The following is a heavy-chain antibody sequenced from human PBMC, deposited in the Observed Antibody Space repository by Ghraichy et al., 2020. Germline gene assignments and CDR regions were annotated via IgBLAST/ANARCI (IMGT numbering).Heavy chain of an antibody. CDR2: VSYDGSNK. V-gene: IGHV3-30*04. Sequence: LLLTCAASGFTFSSYAMHWVRQAPGKGLEWVAVVSYDGSNKDYTDSVRGRFTISRDNSKNTLYLQMNSLRAEDTAVYYCARPSRPWLDTNWFDPWGQGTLVTVSS. CDR3: ARPSRPWLDTNWFDP. CDR1: GFTFSSYA. J-gene: IGHJ5*02. D-gene: IGHD5-18*01.